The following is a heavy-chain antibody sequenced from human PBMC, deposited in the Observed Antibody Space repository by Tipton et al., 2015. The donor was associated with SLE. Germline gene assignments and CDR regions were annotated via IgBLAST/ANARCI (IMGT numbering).Heavy chain of an antibody. Sequence: TLSLTCTISGGSISSYYWSWIRQAPGKGLEWIGHVYYSGTTNYNPSLRSRGTISADTSRNQLSLRLTSVTAADTAVYYCARAPGLERDYYYYYYIDVWGKGTTVTVSS. CDR3: ARAPGLERDYYYYYYIDV. CDR2: VYYSGTT. J-gene: IGHJ6*03. D-gene: IGHD3/OR15-3a*01. V-gene: IGHV4-59*01. CDR1: GGSISSYY.